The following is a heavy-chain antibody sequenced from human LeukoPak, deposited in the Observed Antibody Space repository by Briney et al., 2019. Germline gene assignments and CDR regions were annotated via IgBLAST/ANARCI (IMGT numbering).Heavy chain of an antibody. V-gene: IGHV4-31*03. J-gene: IGHJ3*02. CDR3: AREAPRDAFDI. CDR1: GGSISSGGYY. Sequence: SGTLPLTCTVSGGSISSGGYYWSWIRQHPGKGLEWIGYIYYSGSTYYNPSLKSRVTISVDTSKNQFSLKLSSVTAADTAVYYCAREAPRDAFDIWGQGTMVTVSS. CDR2: IYYSGST.